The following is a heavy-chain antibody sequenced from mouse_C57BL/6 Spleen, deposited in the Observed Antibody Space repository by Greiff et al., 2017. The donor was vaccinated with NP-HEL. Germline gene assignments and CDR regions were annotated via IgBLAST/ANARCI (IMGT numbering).Heavy chain of an antibody. CDR1: GYTFTSYT. CDR3: ERVCITTVAVFDY. D-gene: IGHD1-1*01. V-gene: IGHV1-4*01. CDR2: INPSSGYT. Sequence: QVQLKQSGAELARPGASVKMSCKASGYTFTSYTMHWVKQRPGQGLEWIGYINPSSGYTKYNQKFKDKATLTADKSSSTAYMHLSSLTSEDSAFYYCERVCITTVAVFDYWGQGTSLTVSS. J-gene: IGHJ2*02.